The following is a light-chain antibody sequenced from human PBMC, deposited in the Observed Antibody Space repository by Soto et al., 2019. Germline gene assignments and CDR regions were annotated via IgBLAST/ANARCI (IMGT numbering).Light chain of an antibody. CDR1: SSNIGSNT. V-gene: IGLV1-44*01. CDR3: AAWDDSLNVFYV. J-gene: IGLJ1*01. Sequence: QSVLTQPPSASGTPGQRVTISCSGSSSNIGSNTVNWYQQLPGMAPKLLIYSNNQRPSGVPDRFFGSKSGTSASLAISGLQSEDEADYYCAAWDDSLNVFYVFGTRTKLTVL. CDR2: SNN.